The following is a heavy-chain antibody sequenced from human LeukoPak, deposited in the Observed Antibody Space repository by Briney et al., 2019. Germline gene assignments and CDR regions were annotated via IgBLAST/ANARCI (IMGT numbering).Heavy chain of an antibody. J-gene: IGHJ4*02. D-gene: IGHD3-9*01. CDR1: GFTFDTYA. V-gene: IGHV3-23*01. Sequence: YPGGSLRLSCAASGFTFDTYAMTWVRQVPGKGLEWVSNISGRGTSTNYADSVKGRFTISRDNSKNTLHLQMNSLRAEDTAIYYCAKSYRQGSDWSSSFDYWGQGTLVTVSS. CDR2: ISGRGTST. CDR3: AKSYRQGSDWSSSFDY.